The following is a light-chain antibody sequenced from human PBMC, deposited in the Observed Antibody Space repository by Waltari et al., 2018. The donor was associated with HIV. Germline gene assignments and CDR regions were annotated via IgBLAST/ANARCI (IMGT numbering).Light chain of an antibody. CDR3: QHYGTFT. J-gene: IGKJ4*01. CDR1: QSVNSRY. CDR2: GAS. Sequence: EMVLTKSPGTLSLFAGERATLSCRASQSVNSRYLAWYQQKPGQAPRLVIDGASSRATGIPDRFSGSGSGTDFTLTISRLEPEDFAVYYCQHYGTFTFGGGTKVEIK. V-gene: IGKV3-20*01.